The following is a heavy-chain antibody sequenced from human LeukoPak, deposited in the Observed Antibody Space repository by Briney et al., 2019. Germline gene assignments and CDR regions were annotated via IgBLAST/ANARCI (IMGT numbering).Heavy chain of an antibody. D-gene: IGHD3-22*01. J-gene: IGHJ4*02. CDR1: GGSISSSSYY. CDR3: ARDSYDSSGYVDY. V-gene: IGHV4-39*07. CDR2: IYYSGST. Sequence: PSETLSLTCTVSGGSISSSSYYWGWIRQPPGKGLEWIGSIYYSGSTYYNPSLKSRVTISVDTSKNQFSLKLSSVTAADTAVYYCARDSYDSSGYVDYWGQGTLVTVSS.